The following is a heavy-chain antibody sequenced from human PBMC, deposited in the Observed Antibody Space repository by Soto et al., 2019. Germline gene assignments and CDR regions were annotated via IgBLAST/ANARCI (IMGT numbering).Heavy chain of an antibody. Sequence: SETLSLTCTVSGGSISSGGYYWSWIRQHPGKGLEWIGYIYYSGSTYYNPSLKGRVTISVDTSKNQFSLKLSSVTAADTAVYYCARDGYCSGGSCYKDYWGQGTLVTVSS. J-gene: IGHJ4*02. CDR3: ARDGYCSGGSCYKDY. CDR2: IYYSGST. V-gene: IGHV4-31*03. CDR1: GGSISSGGYY. D-gene: IGHD2-15*01.